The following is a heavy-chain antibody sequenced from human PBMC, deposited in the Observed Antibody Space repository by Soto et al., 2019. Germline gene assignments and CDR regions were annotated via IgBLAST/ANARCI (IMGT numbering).Heavy chain of an antibody. D-gene: IGHD2-15*01. CDR3: ARVVVVVAATLDYYYYGMDV. Sequence: SETLSLTCAVYGGSFSGYYWSWIRQPPGKGLEWIGEINHSGSTNYNPSLKSRVTISVDTSKNQFSLKLSSVTAADTAVYYCARVVVVVAATLDYYYYGMDVWGQGTTVP. J-gene: IGHJ6*02. V-gene: IGHV4-34*01. CDR1: GGSFSGYY. CDR2: INHSGST.